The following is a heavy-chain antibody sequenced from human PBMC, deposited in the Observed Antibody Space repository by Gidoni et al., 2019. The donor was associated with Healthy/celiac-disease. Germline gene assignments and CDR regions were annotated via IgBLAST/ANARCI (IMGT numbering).Heavy chain of an antibody. J-gene: IGHJ6*02. CDR2: ISSSSSYI. CDR1: GFTFSSYS. V-gene: IGHV3-21*01. Sequence: EVQLVESGGGLVKPGGSLRLSCAASGFTFSSYSMNWVRQAPGKGLEWVSSISSSSSYIYYADSVKGRFTISRDNAKNSLYLQMNSLRAEDTAVYYCARDLTVRDLLGIAVADYYYYYGMDVWGQGTTVTVSS. D-gene: IGHD6-19*01. CDR3: ARDLTVRDLLGIAVADYYYYYGMDV.